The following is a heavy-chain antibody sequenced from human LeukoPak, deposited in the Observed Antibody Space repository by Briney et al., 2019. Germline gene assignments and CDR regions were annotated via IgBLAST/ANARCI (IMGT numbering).Heavy chain of an antibody. J-gene: IGHJ4*02. CDR3: ARDLYGDYERYFDY. Sequence: GGSLRLSCAASSFTFSSYNMNWVRQAPGKGLEWVSSVSSSGSYIYYRDSVKGRFTISRDNAKNSLYLQMNSLRAEDTAVYYCARDLYGDYERYFDYWGQGTLVTVSS. D-gene: IGHD4-17*01. CDR2: VSSSGSYI. CDR1: SFTFSSYN. V-gene: IGHV3-21*04.